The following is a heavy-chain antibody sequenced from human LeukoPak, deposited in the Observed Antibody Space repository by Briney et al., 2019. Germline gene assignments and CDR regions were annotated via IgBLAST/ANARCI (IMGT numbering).Heavy chain of an antibody. CDR3: AREARAYYYDSSGYYYTDGFDY. Sequence: SETLSLTCAVYGGSFSGYYWSWIRQPPGKGLEWIGEINHSGSTYYNPSLKSRVTISVDTSKNQFSQKLSSVTAADTAVYYCAREARAYYYDSSGYYYTDGFDYWGQGTLVTVSS. D-gene: IGHD3-22*01. V-gene: IGHV4-34*01. CDR2: INHSGST. CDR1: GGSFSGYY. J-gene: IGHJ4*02.